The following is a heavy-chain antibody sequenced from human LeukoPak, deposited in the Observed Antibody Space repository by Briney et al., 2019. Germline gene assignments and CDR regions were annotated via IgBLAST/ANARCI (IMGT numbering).Heavy chain of an antibody. CDR2: IKQDGSEK. V-gene: IGHV3-7*02. Sequence: GGSLRLSCAASGFTFSSYWMSWVRQAPGKGLEWVANIKQDGSEKYYVDSVKGRFTISRDNAKNSLYLQMNSLRAEDTAIYYCARAEALKFRDFDYWGQGTLVTVSS. CDR3: ARAEALKFRDFDY. J-gene: IGHJ4*02. CDR1: GFTFSSYW.